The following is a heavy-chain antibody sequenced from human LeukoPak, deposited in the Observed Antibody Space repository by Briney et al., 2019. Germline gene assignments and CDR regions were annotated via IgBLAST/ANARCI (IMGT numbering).Heavy chain of an antibody. CDR3: ARARWGITGTSCWFDP. CDR1: GDSVSSNIAA. D-gene: IGHD1-7*01. Sequence: SQTLSLTCAISGDSVSSNIAAWNWIRQSPSRGLEWLGRTYYRSKWYNDYAVSVKSRITINPATSKNQFSLHLDSVTPEDTAVYYCARARWGITGTSCWFDPWGQGTLVTVSS. V-gene: IGHV6-1*01. J-gene: IGHJ5*02. CDR2: TYYRSKWYN.